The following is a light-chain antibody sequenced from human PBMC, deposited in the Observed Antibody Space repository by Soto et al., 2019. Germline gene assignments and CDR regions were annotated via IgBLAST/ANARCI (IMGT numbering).Light chain of an antibody. CDR3: CSYAGTHYV. J-gene: IGLJ1*01. CDR2: DVT. V-gene: IGLV2-11*01. CDR1: NSDVGGYNY. Sequence: QSALTQPRSVSGSPGQSVTISCTGTNSDVGGYNYVSWYQQYPGKAPKLMSYDVTKRPSGVPDRFSGSKSGNTASLTISGLQSEDEADYYCCSYAGTHYVFGTGTKLTVL.